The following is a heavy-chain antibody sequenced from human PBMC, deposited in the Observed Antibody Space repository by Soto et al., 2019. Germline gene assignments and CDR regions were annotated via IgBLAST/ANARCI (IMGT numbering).Heavy chain of an antibody. J-gene: IGHJ6*02. V-gene: IGHV1-3*01. CDR2: INAGNGNT. CDR1: GYTFTSYA. CDR3: AREVGIQLWYGMDV. D-gene: IGHD5-18*01. Sequence: QVPLVQSGAEVKKPGASVKVSCKASGYTFTSYAMHWVRQAPGQRLEWMGWINAGNGNTKYSQKFQGRVTITRDTSASTAYMELSSLRSEDTAVYYCAREVGIQLWYGMDVWGQGTTVTVSS.